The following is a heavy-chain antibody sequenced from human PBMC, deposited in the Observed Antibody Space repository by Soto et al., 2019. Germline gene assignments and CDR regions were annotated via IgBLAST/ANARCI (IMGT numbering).Heavy chain of an antibody. J-gene: IGHJ4*02. CDR1: GGSISSSNW. D-gene: IGHD2-21*02. CDR3: ARSWVEAYCGGDCYAIDY. V-gene: IGHV4-4*02. CDR2: IYHSGST. Sequence: SETLSLTCAVSGGSISSSNWWSWVRQPPGKGLEWIGEIYHSGSTNYNPSLKSRVTISVDKSKNQFSLKLSSVTAADTAVYYCARSWVEAYCGGDCYAIDYWGQGTLVTVSS.